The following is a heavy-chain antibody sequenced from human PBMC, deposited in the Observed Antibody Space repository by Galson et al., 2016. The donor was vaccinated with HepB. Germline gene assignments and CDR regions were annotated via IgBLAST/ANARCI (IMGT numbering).Heavy chain of an antibody. CDR1: GFTLRSYA. CDR3: ARAVGAYYYYMDV. Sequence: SLRLSCATSGFTLRSYAISWVRQAPGKGLEWVSGISGSGASTYYAESVKGRFTISRDNSKNTVHLQMNNLRAEDTALYYCARAVGAYYYYMDVWGKGTTVTVSS. D-gene: IGHD3-16*01. J-gene: IGHJ6*03. CDR2: ISGSGAST. V-gene: IGHV3-23*01.